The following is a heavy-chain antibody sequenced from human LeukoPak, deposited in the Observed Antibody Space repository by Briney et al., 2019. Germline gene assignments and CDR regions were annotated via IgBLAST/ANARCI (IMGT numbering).Heavy chain of an antibody. Sequence: GSSVKVSCKASGGTFSSYAMNWVRQAPGQGLEWMGWINTNTGNPTYAQGFTGRFVFSLDTSVSTAYLQISSLKAEDTAVYYCARVVAAAGTDEYYFDYWGQGTLVTVSS. V-gene: IGHV7-4-1*02. CDR3: ARVVAAAGTDEYYFDY. D-gene: IGHD6-13*01. CDR1: GGTFSSYA. CDR2: INTNTGNP. J-gene: IGHJ4*02.